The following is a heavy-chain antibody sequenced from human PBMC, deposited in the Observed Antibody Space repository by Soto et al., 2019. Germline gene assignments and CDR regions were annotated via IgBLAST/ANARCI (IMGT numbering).Heavy chain of an antibody. CDR1: GFVFLNYA. D-gene: IGHD1-26*01. CDR2: ISYDGSDL. CDR3: ARVGSYGDSPYYNYATDV. V-gene: IGHV3-30-3*01. Sequence: QVQLVESGGGVVQPGKSLRLSCTASGFVFLNYAFHWVRQAPGKGLEWVAVISYDGSDLFYADSVKGRFTISRDNSRDTLYLQMNSLRADDTAVYYCARVGSYGDSPYYNYATDVWGQGTTVTVSS. J-gene: IGHJ6*02.